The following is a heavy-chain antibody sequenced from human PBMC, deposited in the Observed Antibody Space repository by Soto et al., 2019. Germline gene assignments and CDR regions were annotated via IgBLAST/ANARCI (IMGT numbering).Heavy chain of an antibody. D-gene: IGHD3-9*01. CDR2: IYWDDDK. CDR1: GFSLSTSGVG. CDR3: AHRFELRYFDWLLYRWSNWFDP. J-gene: IGHJ5*02. V-gene: IGHV2-5*02. Sequence: SGPTLVNPTQTLTLTCTFSGFSLSTSGVGVGWIRQPPGKALEWLALIYWDDDKRYSPSLKSRLTITKDTSKNQVVLTMTNMDPVDTATYYCAHRFELRYFDWLLYRWSNWFDPWGQGTLVTVSS.